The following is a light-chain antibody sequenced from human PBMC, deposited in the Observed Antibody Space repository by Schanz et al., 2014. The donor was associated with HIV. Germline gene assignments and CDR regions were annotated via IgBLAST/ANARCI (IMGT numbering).Light chain of an antibody. V-gene: IGKV3-20*01. CDR2: GAS. Sequence: EIVLTQSPGTLSLSPGERGTLSCRASQSVKSNFIGWYQQKPGQAPRLLIYGASSRATGIPDRFSGSGSGTDFTLTISRLEPEDFAVYYCQQYGSSPPWTFGQGTKVEIK. J-gene: IGKJ1*01. CDR3: QQYGSSPPWT. CDR1: QSVKSNF.